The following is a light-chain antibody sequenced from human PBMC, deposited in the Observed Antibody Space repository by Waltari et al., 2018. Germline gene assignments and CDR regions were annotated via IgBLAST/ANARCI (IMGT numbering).Light chain of an antibody. CDR3: HQSNGLPRT. Sequence: EIVLTQSPDFQSVTPKEKVTITCRASQSIGTSVHWYLQKPDQSPKLIIKYASQSISGVPSRFSGSGSGTGFTLSINSLEAEDAAVYYCHQSNGLPRTFGQGTKVEIK. J-gene: IGKJ1*01. V-gene: IGKV6D-21*02. CDR2: YAS. CDR1: QSIGTS.